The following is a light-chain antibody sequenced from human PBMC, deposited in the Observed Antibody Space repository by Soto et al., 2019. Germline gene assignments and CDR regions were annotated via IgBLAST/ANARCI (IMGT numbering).Light chain of an antibody. CDR2: DAS. Sequence: DIQMTQSPSTLSASVGDRVTITCRASQSISSWLAWYQQKPGKAPKLLIYDASSLESGVQSRCSGSGYGTEFMLTISSLQQDDFATYHCQHAIPYRTFAQGT. CDR1: QSISSW. J-gene: IGKJ1*01. CDR3: QHAIPYRT. V-gene: IGKV1-5*01.